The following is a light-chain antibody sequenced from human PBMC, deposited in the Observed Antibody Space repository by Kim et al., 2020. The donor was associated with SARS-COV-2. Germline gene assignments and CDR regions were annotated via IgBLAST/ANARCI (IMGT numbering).Light chain of an antibody. Sequence: EIVLTQSPGTLSLSPGERATLSCRASQTVSSSSLVWYQQKAGQAPRLLIYGASSRATGIPDRFSGSGSGTDFTLTISRLEPEDFAVYYCHQYGGLPIFGQGTKLEI. CDR1: QTVSSSS. V-gene: IGKV3-20*01. CDR3: HQYGGLPI. J-gene: IGKJ2*01. CDR2: GAS.